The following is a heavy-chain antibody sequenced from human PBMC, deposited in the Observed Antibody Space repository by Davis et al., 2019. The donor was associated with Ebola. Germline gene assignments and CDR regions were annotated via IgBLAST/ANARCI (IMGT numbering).Heavy chain of an antibody. Sequence: PGGSLRLSCAASGFTFRNYAMHWVRQAPGKGLEWVAVVSHSQRETFYADSVKGRFTISRDNSENTLYLQMNSLTAVDTAVYYCARAVFHEVLDYWGQGTPVTVSS. V-gene: IGHV3-30*04. CDR1: GFTFRNYA. D-gene: IGHD3-3*01. J-gene: IGHJ4*02. CDR3: ARAVFHEVLDY. CDR2: VSHSQRET.